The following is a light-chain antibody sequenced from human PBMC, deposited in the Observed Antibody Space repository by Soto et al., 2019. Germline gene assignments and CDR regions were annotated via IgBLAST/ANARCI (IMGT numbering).Light chain of an antibody. CDR3: HQSYSMPLT. V-gene: IGKV1-39*01. CDR2: GAS. Sequence: DIQMTQSPSSLSAAVGYRVAITCRASQRISTSLNWYQQRPGKSPELLIYGASDLQSGAPSRFSGLGSGTDFTLIISNLQPEDFATYYCHQSYSMPLTFGGGTKVEIK. J-gene: IGKJ4*01. CDR1: QRISTS.